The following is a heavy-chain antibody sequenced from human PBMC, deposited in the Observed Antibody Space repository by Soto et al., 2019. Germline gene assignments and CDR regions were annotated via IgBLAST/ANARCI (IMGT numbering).Heavy chain of an antibody. CDR2: INPSVVST. D-gene: IGHD3-22*01. CDR1: GYIFTNHY. V-gene: IGHV1-46*01. J-gene: IGHJ4*02. CDR3: ARADYYDSSGFYYDC. Sequence: QVQLVQSGAEVKKPGASVKVSCKASGYIFTNHYIHWVRQAPGQGLEWMGIINPSVVSTNYLQKFQGRITMTRDTSTSTVYMELSSLRSEDTAVYFCARADYYDSSGFYYDCWGQGSLVTVSS.